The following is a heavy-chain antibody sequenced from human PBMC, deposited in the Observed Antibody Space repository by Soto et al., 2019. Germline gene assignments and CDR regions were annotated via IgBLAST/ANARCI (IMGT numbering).Heavy chain of an antibody. Sequence: PSETLSLTCAVYGGSFSGYYWSWIRQSPGKGLEWIGEIDHTGSTKYNPSLKSRVTILVDTSKNQFSLKLSSVTAADTAVYYCARGKTYCSGGYCYEHFDYRGQGTLVTVSS. J-gene: IGHJ4*02. V-gene: IGHV4-34*01. D-gene: IGHD2-15*01. CDR3: ARGKTYCSGGYCYEHFDY. CDR1: GGSFSGYY. CDR2: IDHTGST.